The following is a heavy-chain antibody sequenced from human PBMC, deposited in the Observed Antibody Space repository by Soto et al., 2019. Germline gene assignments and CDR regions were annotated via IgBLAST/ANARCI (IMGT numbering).Heavy chain of an antibody. D-gene: IGHD2-15*01. CDR2: IYQSGNT. CDR1: GGSISTNNW. Sequence: QVQLQESGPGLAKPSGTLSLTCAVSGGSISTNNWWSWVRRPPGKGLEWIGEIYQSGNTNYNSSLKSRVTISIDKSRNEFSLNVRSVTAADTAVYYCARVMGVASGGPLAYWGQGALVSVSS. CDR3: ARVMGVASGGPLAY. J-gene: IGHJ4*02. V-gene: IGHV4-4*02.